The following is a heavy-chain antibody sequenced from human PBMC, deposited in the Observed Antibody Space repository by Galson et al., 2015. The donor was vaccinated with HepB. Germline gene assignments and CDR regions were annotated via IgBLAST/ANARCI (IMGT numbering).Heavy chain of an antibody. J-gene: IGHJ4*02. CDR1: RFSFSSYG. Sequence: SLRLSCAASRFSFSSYGMHWVRQAPGKGLEWVAVISYDGGNEYYADSVKGRFTISRDNAQNTLYLQMNSLRVEDTAVYYCARGGPLGTYYFDYWGQGILVTVSS. CDR3: ARGGPLGTYYFDY. CDR2: ISYDGGNE. V-gene: IGHV3-30*03. D-gene: IGHD3/OR15-3a*01.